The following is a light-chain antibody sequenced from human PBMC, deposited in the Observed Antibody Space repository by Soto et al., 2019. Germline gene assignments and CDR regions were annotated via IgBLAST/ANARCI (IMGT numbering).Light chain of an antibody. Sequence: DIRMTQSPSSLSASVGDRVTITCRARQGISNYLAWFQQKPGKAHKSLIYAASSLKSGVPSTFSGSGAGTDFTLTINGLQPEDFATDYCQQYKSFPLSFGGGTKVEIK. CDR1: QGISNY. J-gene: IGKJ4*01. V-gene: IGKV1-16*01. CDR2: AAS. CDR3: QQYKSFPLS.